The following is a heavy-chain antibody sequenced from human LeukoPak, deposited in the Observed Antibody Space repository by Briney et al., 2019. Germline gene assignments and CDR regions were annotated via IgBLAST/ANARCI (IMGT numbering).Heavy chain of an antibody. Sequence: GGSLRLSCAASGFTFSSYGMSWVRQAPGKGLEWVSGISGSGGSTYYADSVKGRFTISRDNSKNTLYLQMNSLRAEDTAVYYCAKGQYRSGWYYFDYWGQGTLVTVSA. CDR3: AKGQYRSGWYYFDY. V-gene: IGHV3-23*01. CDR1: GFTFSSYG. CDR2: ISGSGGST. D-gene: IGHD6-19*01. J-gene: IGHJ4*02.